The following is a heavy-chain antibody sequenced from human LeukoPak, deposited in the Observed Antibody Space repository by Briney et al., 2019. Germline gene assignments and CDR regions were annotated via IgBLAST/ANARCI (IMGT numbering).Heavy chain of an antibody. J-gene: IGHJ6*03. V-gene: IGHV1-2*02. CDR2: INPNSGGT. Sequence: ASVKVSCKASGYTFTGYYMHWVRQAPGQGLEWMGWINPNSGGTNYAQKFQGRVTMTRDTSISTAYMELSRLRSDDTAVYYCARDARIAVAGAYYYYYYYMDVWGKGATVTVSS. CDR1: GYTFTGYY. CDR3: ARDARIAVAGAYYYYYYYMDV. D-gene: IGHD6-19*01.